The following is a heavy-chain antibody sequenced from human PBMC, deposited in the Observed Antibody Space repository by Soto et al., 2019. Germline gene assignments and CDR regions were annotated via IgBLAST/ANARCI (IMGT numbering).Heavy chain of an antibody. D-gene: IGHD1-1*01. CDR1: GNTLPTN. J-gene: IGHJ6*02. Sequence: QVQLVQSGAEVKKPGASVKFPGPPLGNTLPTNITPGGDQPLEQGLGGLGIINPNTGSTSSPQRFRGRLTIDRDTSTSTVYMELSSLGSEDTAVYYCARDTNVALTFHYYGMDVWGQGTTVTVSS. CDR2: INPNTGST. V-gene: IGHV1-46*01. CDR3: ARDTNVALTFHYYGMDV.